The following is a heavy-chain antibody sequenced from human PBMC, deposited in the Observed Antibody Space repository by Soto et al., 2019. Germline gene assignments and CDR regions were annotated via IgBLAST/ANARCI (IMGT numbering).Heavy chain of an antibody. Sequence: EVQLLESGGGLVQPGGSRRLSCAASGFTFRDNGMSWVRQAPGKGLEWVSGISGGATYYADSVKGRFVISRDDSKNTLYLEMDSLRVEDTAVYYCTKDSGWTSADWGQGTLVTVSS. CDR2: ISGGAT. D-gene: IGHD3-10*01. J-gene: IGHJ4*02. CDR1: GFTFRDNG. CDR3: TKDSGWTSAD. V-gene: IGHV3-23*01.